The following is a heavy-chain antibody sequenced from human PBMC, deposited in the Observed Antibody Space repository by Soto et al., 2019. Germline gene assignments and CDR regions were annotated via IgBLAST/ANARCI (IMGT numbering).Heavy chain of an antibody. CDR3: ARDSDSSGYYTSFDY. CDR2: IIPIFGTA. J-gene: IGHJ4*02. Sequence: QVQLVQSGAEVKKPGSSVKVSCKASGGTVSSYAISWVRQAPGHGLEWMGGIIPIFGTANYAQKFQGRVTISADESTSTAYMELSSLRSEDTAVYYCARDSDSSGYYTSFDYWGQGTLVTVSS. D-gene: IGHD3-22*01. V-gene: IGHV1-69*01. CDR1: GGTVSSYA.